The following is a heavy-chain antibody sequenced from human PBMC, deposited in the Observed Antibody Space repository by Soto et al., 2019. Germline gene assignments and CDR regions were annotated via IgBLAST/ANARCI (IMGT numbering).Heavy chain of an antibody. CDR1: GHTFSSYG. Sequence: ASVKVSCKASGHTFSSYGFSWVRQAPGQGLEWLGWISAYNGDTNYVQKLQGRVIMTTETSTSTAYMELRSLRSDDTAVYYCATSYYTSTSCQEYLQYRGQGTLVTVSS. CDR3: ATSYYTSTSCQEYLQY. J-gene: IGHJ1*01. D-gene: IGHD2-2*01. V-gene: IGHV1-18*01. CDR2: ISAYNGDT.